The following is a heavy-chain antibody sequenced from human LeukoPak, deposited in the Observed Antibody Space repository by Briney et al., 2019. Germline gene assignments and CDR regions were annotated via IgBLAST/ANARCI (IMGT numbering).Heavy chain of an antibody. CDR1: GFTFSNYW. CDR2: IYTDGTST. Sequence: GGSLRLSCAASGFTFSNYWMHWVRQAPRKGLVWVSRIYTDGTSTSYADSVKGRFTISRDNAKNTLYLQMNSLRAEDTAVYYCARGFDSSGEDYWGQGTLVTVSS. D-gene: IGHD6-19*01. V-gene: IGHV3-74*01. J-gene: IGHJ4*02. CDR3: ARGFDSSGEDY.